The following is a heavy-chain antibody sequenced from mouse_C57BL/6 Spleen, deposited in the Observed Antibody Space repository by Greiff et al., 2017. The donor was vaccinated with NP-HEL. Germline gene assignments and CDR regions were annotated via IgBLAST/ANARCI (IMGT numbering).Heavy chain of an antibody. V-gene: IGHV1-63*01. D-gene: IGHD3-1*01. CDR3: ARSGGNYDMDY. J-gene: IGHJ4*01. CDR1: GYTFTNYW. Sequence: QVQLQQSGAELVRPGTSVKMSCKASGYTFTNYWIGWAKQRPGHGLEWIGDIYPGGGYTNYNEKFKGKATLTADKSSSTAYMQFSSLTSEDSAIYYCARSGGNYDMDYWGQGTSVTVSS. CDR2: IYPGGGYT.